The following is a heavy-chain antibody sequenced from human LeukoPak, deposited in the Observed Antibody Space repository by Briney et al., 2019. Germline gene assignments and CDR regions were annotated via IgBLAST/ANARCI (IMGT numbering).Heavy chain of an antibody. Sequence: GGSLRLSCAASGFTFSGYSMNWVRQAPGKGLEWVSYISSSGSTIYYADSVKGRFTISRDNAKNSLFLQMNSLRAEDAAVYYCARAMRGGGNYYFDYWGQGTLVTVSS. CDR1: GFTFSGYS. V-gene: IGHV3-48*01. D-gene: IGHD4-23*01. J-gene: IGHJ4*02. CDR3: ARAMRGGGNYYFDY. CDR2: ISSSGSTI.